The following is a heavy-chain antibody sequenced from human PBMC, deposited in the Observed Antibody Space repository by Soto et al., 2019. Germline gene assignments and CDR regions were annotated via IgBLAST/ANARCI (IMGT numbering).Heavy chain of an antibody. V-gene: IGHV1-69*05. D-gene: IGHD2-2*01. CDR3: ARHVPAAGYYSGMDV. CDR1: GGTFSSYA. CDR2: IIPIFGTA. J-gene: IGHJ6*02. Sequence: QVQLVQSGAEVKKPGSSVKVSCKASGGTFSSYAISWVRQAPGQGLEWMGGIIPIFGTANYAQKFQGRVTXTXXXSXXTAYMELSSLRSEDTAVYYCARHVPAAGYYSGMDVWGQGTTVTVSS.